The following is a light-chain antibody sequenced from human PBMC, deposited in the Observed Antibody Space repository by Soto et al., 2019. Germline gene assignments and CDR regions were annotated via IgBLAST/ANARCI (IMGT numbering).Light chain of an antibody. CDR1: QSIRTW. V-gene: IGKV1-5*03. CDR3: KQYNSYWT. Sequence: DIQITQSPSSLSASVVDRVTITFLASQSIRTWLAWYQQKPGSAPKLLIYKASTLDSGVPSRFSGNGSGIDFALTINNVQPEDCATYYCKQYNSYWTFGLGTKVDIK. CDR2: KAS. J-gene: IGKJ1*01.